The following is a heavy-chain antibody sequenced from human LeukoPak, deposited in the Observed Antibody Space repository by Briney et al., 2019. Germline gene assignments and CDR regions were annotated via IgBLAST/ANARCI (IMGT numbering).Heavy chain of an antibody. D-gene: IGHD6-13*01. CDR2: IKQDGSEK. CDR1: GFTFSTYW. Sequence: GGSLRLSCVASGFTFSTYWMSWARQAPGKGLEWVANIKQDGSEKYYVDSVKGRFTISRDNAKNSLYLQMNSLRAEDTAVYYCARDSTPGIAAAGGYYYMDVWGKGTTVTVSS. CDR3: ARDSTPGIAAAGGYYYMDV. V-gene: IGHV3-7*01. J-gene: IGHJ6*03.